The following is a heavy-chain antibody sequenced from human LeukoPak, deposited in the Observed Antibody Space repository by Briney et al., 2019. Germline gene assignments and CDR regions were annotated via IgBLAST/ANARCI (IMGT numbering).Heavy chain of an antibody. CDR1: GFTFSSHW. D-gene: IGHD5-12*01. V-gene: IGHV3-74*01. CDR3: ARADIVATMLFY. J-gene: IGHJ4*02. Sequence: GGSLRLSCAASGFTFSSHWMHWVRQAPGKGLVWVSRINSDGSSTSYADSVKGRFTISRDNAKNTLYLQMNSLRAEDTAVYYCARADIVATMLFYWGQGTLVTVSS. CDR2: INSDGSST.